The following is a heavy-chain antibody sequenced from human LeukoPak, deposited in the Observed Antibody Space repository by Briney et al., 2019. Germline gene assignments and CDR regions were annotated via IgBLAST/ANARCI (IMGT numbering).Heavy chain of an antibody. V-gene: IGHV1-18*04. CDR2: ISVYNDNK. CDR1: GYTFTSYY. D-gene: IGHD3-16*02. J-gene: IGHJ4*02. Sequence: ASVKVSCKASGYTFTSYYMHWVRQAPGQGLEWMGWISVYNDNKNYAQKFQGRVTMTTDPSTSTAHMELRSLRSDDTAVYYCARDNDYVWGSYRYPGYWGQGTLVTVPS. CDR3: ARDNDYVWGSYRYPGY.